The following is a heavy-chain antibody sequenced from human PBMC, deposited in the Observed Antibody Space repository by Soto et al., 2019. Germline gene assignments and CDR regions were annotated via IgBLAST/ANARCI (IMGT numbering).Heavy chain of an antibody. Sequence: QGQLLQSGDEVKKHGASVRVSCRASGYDFTSYGISWVRQAPGQGLEWVSWISAYNGKRDTAQKFQGRVTMTLDTSTDTAHMELGDLTSADTAVYYCARARIVASIHDACEIWGQGTMVAVSS. CDR1: GYDFTSYG. CDR3: ARARIVASIHDACEI. J-gene: IGHJ3*02. D-gene: IGHD2-15*01. CDR2: ISAYNGKR. V-gene: IGHV1-18*01.